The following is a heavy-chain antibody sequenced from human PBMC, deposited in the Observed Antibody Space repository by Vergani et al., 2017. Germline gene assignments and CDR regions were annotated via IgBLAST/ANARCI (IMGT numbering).Heavy chain of an antibody. Sequence: QVQLQESGPGLVKPSQTLSLTCTVSGGSISSDGYYWSWIRQHPGKGLEWIGYIYYSGSTYYNPSLKSRVTISVDTSKNQFSLKLSSVTAADTAVYYCARGGYCSSTSCSSYWYFDLWGRGTLVTVSS. CDR1: GGSISSDGYY. CDR2: IYYSGST. D-gene: IGHD2-2*01. J-gene: IGHJ2*01. V-gene: IGHV4-31*03. CDR3: ARGGYCSSTSCSSYWYFDL.